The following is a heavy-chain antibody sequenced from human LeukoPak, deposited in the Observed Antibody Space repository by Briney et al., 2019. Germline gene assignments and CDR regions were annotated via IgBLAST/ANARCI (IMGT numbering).Heavy chain of an antibody. D-gene: IGHD3-10*01. Sequence: KPSETLSLTCTVSGGSVSSGSYYWSWIRLPPGKGLEGIGYIYYSGTTNYNPSLKSRVTISVDTSKNQFSPKLSSVTAADTAVYYCARDEALSGEGLDYWGQGTLVTVSS. J-gene: IGHJ4*02. CDR3: ARDEALSGEGLDY. CDR2: IYYSGTT. CDR1: GGSVSSGSYY. V-gene: IGHV4-61*01.